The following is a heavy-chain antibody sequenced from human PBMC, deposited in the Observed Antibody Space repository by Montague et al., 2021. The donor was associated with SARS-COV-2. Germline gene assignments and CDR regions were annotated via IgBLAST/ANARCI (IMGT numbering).Heavy chain of an antibody. Sequence: CAISGDSVSNNSATWHWIRQSPSRGLEWLGRTYYRSRWSNEYAVSVRSRIIINPDTSTNQFSLQLSSVTPEDTAVYFCARERWAVGVSFDYWGQGTLVTVSS. CDR1: GDSVSNNSAT. J-gene: IGHJ4*02. CDR2: TYYRSRWSN. V-gene: IGHV6-1*01. CDR3: ARERWAVGVSFDY. D-gene: IGHD1-26*01.